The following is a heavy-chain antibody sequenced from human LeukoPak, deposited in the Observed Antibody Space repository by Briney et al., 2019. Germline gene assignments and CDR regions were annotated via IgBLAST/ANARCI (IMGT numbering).Heavy chain of an antibody. Sequence: GGSLRLSCTVSGFTVSSNSMSWVRQAPGKGLEWVSFIYSDNTHYSDSVKGRFTISRDNSKNTLYLQMNSLRAEDTAVYYCAKDDDWGRFNHWGQGTLVTVSS. J-gene: IGHJ1*01. D-gene: IGHD3-16*01. CDR3: AKDDDWGRFNH. CDR1: GFTVSSNS. V-gene: IGHV3-53*01. CDR2: IYSDNT.